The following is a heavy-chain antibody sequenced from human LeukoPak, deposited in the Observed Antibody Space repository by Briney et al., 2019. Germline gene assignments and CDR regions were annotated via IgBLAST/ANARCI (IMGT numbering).Heavy chain of an antibody. Sequence: ASVKVSCKAFGYTFTAYYMHWGRQAPGQGLEWMGWINLYIGGTNYAQKCQGRVTMTRDTSISAAYVELDRLGSDDTAVYYCARVAGGDWYYFDLWGQGSLVTVSS. CDR2: INLYIGGT. V-gene: IGHV1-2*02. CDR1: GYTFTAYY. D-gene: IGHD2-21*02. CDR3: ARVAGGDWYYFDL. J-gene: IGHJ4*02.